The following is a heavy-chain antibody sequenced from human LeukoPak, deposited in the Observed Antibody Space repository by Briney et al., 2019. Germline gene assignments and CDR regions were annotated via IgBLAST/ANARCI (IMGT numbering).Heavy chain of an antibody. CDR3: AREEMASMTFSLEHAFDI. V-gene: IGHV1-46*01. CDR1: GYIFTSYY. D-gene: IGHD5-24*01. J-gene: IGHJ3*02. Sequence: GSVKVSCKASGYIFTSYYMHWARQAPGQGLEGMGVINPSAGSTTYAQKFQGRVTMTRDTSTSIVYMELSSLRSEDTAVYYCAREEMASMTFSLEHAFDIWGQGTMVTVSS. CDR2: INPSAGST.